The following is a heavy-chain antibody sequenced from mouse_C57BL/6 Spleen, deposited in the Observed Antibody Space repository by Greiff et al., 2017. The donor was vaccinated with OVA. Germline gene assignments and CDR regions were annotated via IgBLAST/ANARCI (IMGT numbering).Heavy chain of an antibody. D-gene: IGHD1-1*01. V-gene: IGHV1-59*01. CDR3: ARGDCYGISYGYFDV. Sequence: QVQLQQPGAELVRPGTSVKLSCKASGYTFTSYWMHWVKQRPGQGLEWIGVIDPSDSYTNYNQKFKGKATLTVDTSSSTAYMQLSSLTSEDSAVYYCARGDCYGISYGYFDVWGTGTPLTVSS. CDR1: GYTFTSYW. J-gene: IGHJ1*03. CDR2: IDPSDSYT.